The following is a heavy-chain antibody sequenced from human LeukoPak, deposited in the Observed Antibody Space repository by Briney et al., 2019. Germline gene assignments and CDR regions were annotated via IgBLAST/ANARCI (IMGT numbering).Heavy chain of an antibody. CDR3: ATDLLRNPLGVWFDP. CDR2: FDPEDGET. V-gene: IGHV1-24*01. D-gene: IGHD1-14*01. Sequence: ASVKVSCKVSGYTLTELSMHWVRQAPGKGLEWMGGFDPEDGETIYAQKFQGRVTMTEDTSTDTAYMELSSLRSEDAAVYYCATDLLRNPLGVWFDPWGQGTLVTVSS. CDR1: GYTLTELS. J-gene: IGHJ5*02.